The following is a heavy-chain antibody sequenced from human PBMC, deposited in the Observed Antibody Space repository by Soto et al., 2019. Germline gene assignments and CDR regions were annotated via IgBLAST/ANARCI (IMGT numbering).Heavy chain of an antibody. Sequence: AGGSLRLSCTASEFTFSNYWMHWVRQAPGKGLMWVSRINRDGTGTIYADSVKGRFSISRDNTKDTVYLQMNSLRAEDTAVYYCVRTVSGSYSDAFDMWGQGTVVTVSS. CDR3: VRTVSGSYSDAFDM. CDR1: EFTFSNYW. V-gene: IGHV3-74*01. CDR2: INRDGTGT. D-gene: IGHD1-26*01. J-gene: IGHJ3*02.